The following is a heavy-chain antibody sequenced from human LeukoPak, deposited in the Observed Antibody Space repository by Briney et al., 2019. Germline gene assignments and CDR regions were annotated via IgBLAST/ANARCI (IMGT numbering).Heavy chain of an antibody. CDR3: ARDQGSSGWTLDY. Sequence: GGSLRLSCAASGFTFSSYSMNWVRQAPGKGLEWVSYISSSSSTIYYADSVKGRFTISRDNAKNSLYLQMNSLRVDDTAVYYCARDQGSSGWTLDYWGQGTLVTVSS. CDR2: ISSSSSTI. CDR1: GFTFSSYS. J-gene: IGHJ4*02. D-gene: IGHD6-19*01. V-gene: IGHV3-48*04.